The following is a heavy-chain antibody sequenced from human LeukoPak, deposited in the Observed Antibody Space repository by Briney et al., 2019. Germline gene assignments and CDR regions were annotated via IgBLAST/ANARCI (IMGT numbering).Heavy chain of an antibody. J-gene: IGHJ4*02. D-gene: IGHD3-10*01. CDR1: GFTFSSYA. CDR2: ISGSGGST. CDR3: AKDGGYGSGSYYLHY. V-gene: IGHV3-23*01. Sequence: PGGSLRLSCAASGFTFSSYAMSWVRQAPGKGLEWVSAISGSGGSTYYADSVKGRFTISRDNSKNTLYLQMNSLRAEDTAVYYCAKDGGYGSGSYYLHYWGQGTLVTVSS.